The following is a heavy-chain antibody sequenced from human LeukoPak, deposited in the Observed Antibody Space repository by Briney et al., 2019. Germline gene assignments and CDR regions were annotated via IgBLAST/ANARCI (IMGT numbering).Heavy chain of an antibody. CDR2: MNPNSGNT. J-gene: IGHJ2*01. Sequence: ASVKVSCKASGYIFTGYYMHWVRQAPGQGLEWMGWMNPNSGNTGYAQKFQGRVTITRTTSISTAYMELSSLRSEDTAVYYCARGLPGDDEDWYFDLWGRGTLVTVSS. D-gene: IGHD4-17*01. CDR1: GYIFTGYY. CDR3: ARGLPGDDEDWYFDL. V-gene: IGHV1-8*03.